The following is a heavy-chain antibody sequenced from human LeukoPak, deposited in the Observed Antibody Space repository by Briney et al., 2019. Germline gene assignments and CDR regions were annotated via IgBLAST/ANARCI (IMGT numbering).Heavy chain of an antibody. D-gene: IGHD3-22*01. J-gene: IGHJ4*02. Sequence: PGGSLRLSCAASGFTFSSAAMTWVRQAPGQGLEWVSTITGSDDRTYYADSVKGRFTISRDYSRNTMHLQMSGLRTEDTAMYYCAKGPQLNSGYHPDYWGQGTLVTVSS. CDR1: GFTFSSAA. CDR2: ITGSDDRT. CDR3: AKGPQLNSGYHPDY. V-gene: IGHV3-23*01.